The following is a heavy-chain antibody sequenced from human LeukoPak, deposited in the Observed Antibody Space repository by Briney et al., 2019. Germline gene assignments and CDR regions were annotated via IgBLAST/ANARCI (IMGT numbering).Heavy chain of an antibody. Sequence: GGSLRLSCGVSGFNDISNYMSWVRQAPGKGLEWVSVIYSGGSTFYAASVKGRFTISRDKSRNMLYLQMNSLRADDAATYYCAIFHSYDHAWGQGTLVTVSS. CDR1: GFNDISNY. D-gene: IGHD3-16*01. CDR2: IYSGGST. CDR3: AIFHSYDHA. J-gene: IGHJ5*02. V-gene: IGHV3-66*01.